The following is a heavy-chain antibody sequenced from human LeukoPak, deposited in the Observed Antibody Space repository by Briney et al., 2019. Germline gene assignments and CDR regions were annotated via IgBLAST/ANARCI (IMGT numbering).Heavy chain of an antibody. J-gene: IGHJ4*02. D-gene: IGHD3-10*01. CDR2: ISSGSSYI. CDR3: AREDYYGSGSIDYFDY. CDR1: GFTFSSYS. Sequence: GGSLRLSCAASGFTFSSYSMNWVRQAPGKGLEWVSSISSGSSYIYYADSVKGRFTISRDNAKNSLYLQMNSLRAEDTAVYYCAREDYYGSGSIDYFDYWGQGTLVTVSS. V-gene: IGHV3-21*04.